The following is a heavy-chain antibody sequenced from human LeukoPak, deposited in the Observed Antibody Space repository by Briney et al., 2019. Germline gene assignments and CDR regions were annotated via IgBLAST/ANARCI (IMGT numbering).Heavy chain of an antibody. CDR3: ARGTRSGYRIDY. D-gene: IGHD3-22*01. Sequence: SETLSLTCTVSGGSISTYYGNWIRQPAGKGLEWIGRINTSGTTNYNPSLKSRVTMSLDTSKNQFSLKLTSVTAADTAVYYCARGTRSGYRIDYWGQGTLVTVSS. V-gene: IGHV4-4*07. CDR2: INTSGTT. CDR1: GGSISTYY. J-gene: IGHJ4*02.